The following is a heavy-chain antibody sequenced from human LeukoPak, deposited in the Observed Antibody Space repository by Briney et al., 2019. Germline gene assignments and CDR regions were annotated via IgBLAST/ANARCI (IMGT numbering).Heavy chain of an antibody. V-gene: IGHV4-38-2*01. Sequence: KPSETLSLTCAVSDYSISSGDYWGWLRHPPEKGLEWIGSVYHSGSTHYSPSLKSRVTISVDTSKNQFSLKLSSVTAADTAVYYCARNDSSGYFDYWGQGTLVTVSS. D-gene: IGHD3-22*01. CDR2: VYHSGST. CDR1: DYSISSGDY. CDR3: ARNDSSGYFDY. J-gene: IGHJ4*02.